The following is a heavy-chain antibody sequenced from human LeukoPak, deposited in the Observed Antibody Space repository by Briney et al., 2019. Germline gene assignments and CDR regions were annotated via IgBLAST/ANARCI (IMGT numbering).Heavy chain of an antibody. CDR3: ASGAGWESGY. J-gene: IGHJ4*02. CDR1: GFTFSSCA. Sequence: GGSLRLPCAASGFTFSSCAMSWVRQAPGKGLEWVSTISSSATSTYYADSVKGRFTISRDNSKDTLYLQMNSLRAEDTAIYYCASGAGWESGYWGQGTLVTVSS. D-gene: IGHD1-26*01. V-gene: IGHV3-23*01. CDR2: ISSSATST.